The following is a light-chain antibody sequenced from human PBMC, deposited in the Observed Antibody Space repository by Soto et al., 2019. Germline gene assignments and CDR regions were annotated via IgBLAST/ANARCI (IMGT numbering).Light chain of an antibody. Sequence: EIVLTQSPGTLSLSPGERATLSCRASQSVTSGYLAWYQQQPNQAPRLLIYGASYRATDIPDRFSGGGSGTDFTLTISRLEPEAFAVYYCQHYSSSPPAITFGQGTRLEIK. V-gene: IGKV3-20*01. CDR3: QHYSSSPPAIT. CDR1: QSVTSGY. CDR2: GAS. J-gene: IGKJ5*01.